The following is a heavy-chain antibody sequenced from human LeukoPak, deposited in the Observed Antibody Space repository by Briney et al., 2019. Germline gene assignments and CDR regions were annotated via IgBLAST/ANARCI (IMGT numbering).Heavy chain of an antibody. D-gene: IGHD1-26*01. CDR1: GFTFTSSA. CDR3: AADMGAKGYYYYYMDV. V-gene: IGHV1-58*02. CDR2: IVVGSGNT. Sequence: GASVKVSCKACGFTFTSSAMQWVRPARGQRLEWIGWIVVGSGNTNYAQKFQERVTITRDMSTSTAYMELSSLRSEDTAVYYCAADMGAKGYYYYYMDVWGKGTTVTISS. J-gene: IGHJ6*03.